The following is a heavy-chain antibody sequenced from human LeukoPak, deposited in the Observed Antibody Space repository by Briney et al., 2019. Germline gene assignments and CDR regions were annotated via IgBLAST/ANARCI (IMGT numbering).Heavy chain of an antibody. Sequence: ASVKVSCKASGYIFTGYYMHWVRQSPGQGLEWMVWINPSSGDTNYAQKFQGRVTMSRDTSISTAYMELSRLRSDDTAVYYCARVRYRLAETYIDYWGQGTLVTVSS. D-gene: IGHD3-16*01. CDR3: ARVRYRLAETYIDY. V-gene: IGHV1-2*02. CDR2: INPSSGDT. CDR1: GYIFTGYY. J-gene: IGHJ4*02.